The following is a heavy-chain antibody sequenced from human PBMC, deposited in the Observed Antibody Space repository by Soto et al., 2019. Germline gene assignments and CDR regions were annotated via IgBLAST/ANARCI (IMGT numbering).Heavy chain of an antibody. CDR2: ISGSGGST. CDR1: GFTFSSYA. Sequence: GGSLRLSCAASGFTFSSYAMSWVRQAPGKGLEWVSAISGSGGSTYYADSVKGRFTISRDNSKNTLYLQMNSLRAEDTAVYYCAKDPYSSSWSRGYFDYWGQGTLVTVSS. V-gene: IGHV3-23*01. CDR3: AKDPYSSSWSRGYFDY. D-gene: IGHD6-13*01. J-gene: IGHJ4*02.